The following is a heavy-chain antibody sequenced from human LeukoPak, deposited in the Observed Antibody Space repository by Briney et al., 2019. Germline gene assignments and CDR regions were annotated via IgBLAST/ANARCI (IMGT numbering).Heavy chain of an antibody. CDR1: GFSFSEHS. CDR3: ARDRDWSFDY. D-gene: IGHD3-9*01. Sequence: PGGSLRLSCAASGFSFSEHSMNWVRQAPGKGLEWVSNIRGSSSAMNYADSVKGRFTISIDNAKNSLYLEMSSLRAEDTAVYYCARDRDWSFDYWGLGTLVSVSS. J-gene: IGHJ4*02. V-gene: IGHV3-48*04. CDR2: IRGSSSAM.